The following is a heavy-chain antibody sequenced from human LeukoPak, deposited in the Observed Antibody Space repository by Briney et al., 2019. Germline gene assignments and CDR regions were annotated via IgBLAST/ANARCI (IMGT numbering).Heavy chain of an antibody. CDR2: IWYDGSNK. CDR1: GFTFSSYG. V-gene: IGHV3-33*06. Sequence: GGSLRLSCAASGFTFSSYGMHWVRQAPGKGLEWVAVIWYDGSNKYYADSVKGRFTISRDNSKNTLYLQMDSLRAEDTAVYYCAKDGGYGLYYYYYYMDVWGKGTTVTVSS. J-gene: IGHJ6*03. D-gene: IGHD2-15*01. CDR3: AKDGGYGLYYYYYYMDV.